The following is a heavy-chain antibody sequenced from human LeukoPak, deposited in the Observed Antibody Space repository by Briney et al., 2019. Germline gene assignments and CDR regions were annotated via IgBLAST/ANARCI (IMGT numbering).Heavy chain of an antibody. Sequence: GASVKVSCKPSGCTFTDSYIHWVRQAPGVGLQWVGWISPNNGDTKYAEDFQDRVTMTRDTSISTAYMELTGLTPDDTAVYYCVRSPIGASAYWGRGTLVTVSS. J-gene: IGHJ4*02. V-gene: IGHV1-2*02. D-gene: IGHD3-10*01. CDR3: VRSPIGASAY. CDR2: ISPNNGDT. CDR1: GCTFTDSY.